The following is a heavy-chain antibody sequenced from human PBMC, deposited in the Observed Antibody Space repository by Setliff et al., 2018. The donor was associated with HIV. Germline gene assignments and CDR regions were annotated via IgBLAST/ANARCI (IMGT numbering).Heavy chain of an antibody. Sequence: SETLSLTCAVYGGSFSGYYWSWIRQPPGKGLEWIGEINHSGSTNYNPSLKSRVTISVDTSKNQFSRKLSSVTAADTAVYYCARGPYYYDSSGYLNFDYWGQGTLVTVSS. CDR3: ARGPYYYDSSGYLNFDY. D-gene: IGHD3-22*01. V-gene: IGHV4-34*01. CDR2: INHSGST. CDR1: GGSFSGYY. J-gene: IGHJ4*02.